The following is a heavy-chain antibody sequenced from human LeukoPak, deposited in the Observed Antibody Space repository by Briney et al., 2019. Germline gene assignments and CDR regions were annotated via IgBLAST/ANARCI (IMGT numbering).Heavy chain of an antibody. Sequence: GSLRLSCAASGFTFSSYGMHWVRQPPGKGLEWIGSIYYSGSTYYNPSLKSRVTISVDTSKNQFSLKLSSVTAADTAVYYCAITLGYCSGGSCYLAAFDIWGQGTMVTVSS. CDR1: GFTFSSYG. CDR2: IYYSGST. J-gene: IGHJ3*02. D-gene: IGHD2-15*01. V-gene: IGHV4-39*01. CDR3: AITLGYCSGGSCYLAAFDI.